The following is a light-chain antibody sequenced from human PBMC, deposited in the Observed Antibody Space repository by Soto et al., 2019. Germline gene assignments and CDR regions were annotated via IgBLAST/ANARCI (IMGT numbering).Light chain of an antibody. J-gene: IGLJ2*01. CDR2: EVS. V-gene: IGLV2-14*01. CDR1: SSDVGAYSY. Sequence: QSVLTQPASVSGSPGQSITISCTGTSSDVGAYSYVSWYRQHPGKAPKLIIYEVSSRPSGVSSRFSGSKSGNTASLTISGLQAEDEADYYCSSFERSGTRVIGGGTKLTVL. CDR3: SSFERSGTRV.